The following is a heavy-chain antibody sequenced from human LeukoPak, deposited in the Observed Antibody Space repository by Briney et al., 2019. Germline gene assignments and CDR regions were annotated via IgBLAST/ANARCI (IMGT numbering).Heavy chain of an antibody. CDR3: ARGTYPHYYYYMDV. Sequence: GASVKVSCKASGYTFTSYGISWVRQAPGPGLEWMGWINPNSGGTNYAQKFQGRVTMTRDTSISTAYMELSRLRSDDTAVYYCARGTYPHYYYYMDVWGKGTTVTVSS. V-gene: IGHV1-2*02. J-gene: IGHJ6*03. CDR2: INPNSGGT. CDR1: GYTFTSYG. D-gene: IGHD2-2*01.